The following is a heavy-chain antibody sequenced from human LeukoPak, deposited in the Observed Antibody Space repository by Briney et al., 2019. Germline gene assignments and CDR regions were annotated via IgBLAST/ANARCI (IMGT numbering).Heavy chain of an antibody. J-gene: IGHJ6*03. Sequence: GASVKVACKASGGTFSSYAISWVRQAPGQGLEWMGGIIPIFGTANYAQKFQGRVTITADKSTSTAYMELSRLRSEDTAVYYCALRRRGTPSDYYYYYMDVWGKGTTVTVSS. V-gene: IGHV1-69*06. CDR1: GGTFSSYA. D-gene: IGHD3-16*01. CDR2: IIPIFGTA. CDR3: ALRRRGTPSDYYYYYMDV.